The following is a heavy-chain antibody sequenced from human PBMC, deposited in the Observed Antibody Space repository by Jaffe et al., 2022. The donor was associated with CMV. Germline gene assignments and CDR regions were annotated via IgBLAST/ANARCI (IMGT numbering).Heavy chain of an antibody. Sequence: QLQLQESGPGLVKPSETLSLTCTVSGGSISSSSYYWGWIRQPPEKGLEWIGNIYYSGSTFYNPSLKSRVIISVDTSNNQFSLKVNSVTATDTAVYYCARLESSATFDFWGQGALVIVSS. V-gene: IGHV4-39*01. CDR1: GGSISSSSYY. J-gene: IGHJ4*02. CDR2: IYYSGST. CDR3: ARLESSATFDF.